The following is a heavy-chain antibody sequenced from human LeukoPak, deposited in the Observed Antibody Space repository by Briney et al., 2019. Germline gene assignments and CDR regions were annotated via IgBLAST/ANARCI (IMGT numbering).Heavy chain of an antibody. CDR2: ISSSGGGT. J-gene: IGHJ4*02. D-gene: IGHD3-3*01. Sequence: PGGSLRLSCAASGFTFRTYAMNWVRQAPGKGLEWVSAISSSGGGTYDADSVKGRFTSSRDNSKNTLYLQMNRLRAEDTAVYYCAKDDYDFWSGPTYYFDYWGQGTLVTVSS. CDR1: GFTFRTYA. V-gene: IGHV3-23*01. CDR3: AKDDYDFWSGPTYYFDY.